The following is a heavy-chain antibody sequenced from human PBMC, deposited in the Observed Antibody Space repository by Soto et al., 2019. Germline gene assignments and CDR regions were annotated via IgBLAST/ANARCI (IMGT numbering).Heavy chain of an antibody. D-gene: IGHD5-12*01. J-gene: IGHJ3*02. CDR2: IYYSGST. Sequence: QVQLQESGPGLVKPSQTLSLTCTVSGGSISSGDYYWSWIRQPPGKGLAWIGYIYYSGSTYYNPSLNSRVTISVATSKNQFSRKLNSVTAADPAVYYCASFRDGYNILLAKRDAFDIWGQGTMVTVSP. CDR1: GGSISSGDYY. V-gene: IGHV4-30-4*01. CDR3: ASFRDGYNILLAKRDAFDI.